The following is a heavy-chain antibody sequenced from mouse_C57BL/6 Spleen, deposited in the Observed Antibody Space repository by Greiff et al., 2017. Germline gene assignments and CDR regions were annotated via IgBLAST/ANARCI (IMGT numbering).Heavy chain of an antibody. J-gene: IGHJ3*01. CDR2: IWWDDDK. V-gene: IGHV8-8*01. CDR1: GFSLSTFGMG. D-gene: IGHD2-2*01. Sequence: QVTLKESGPGILQPSQTLSLTCSFSGFSLSTFGMGVGWIRQPSGKGLEWLAHIWWDDDKYYNPALKSRRTISKDTSKNQLFLKIANVDTADTATYYCARLSTMVTRLFAYWGQGTLVTVSA. CDR3: ARLSTMVTRLFAY.